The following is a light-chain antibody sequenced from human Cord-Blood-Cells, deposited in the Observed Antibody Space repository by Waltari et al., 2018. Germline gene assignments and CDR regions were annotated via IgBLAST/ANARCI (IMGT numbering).Light chain of an antibody. CDR1: QSVSSN. Sequence: EIVMTHSPATLSVSPGGRATLSCRASQSVSSNLAGYQQKPGQAPRLLIYGASTRATGIPARFSGSGSVTECTLTISSLQSEDFAVYYCQQYNNWPPLTFGGGTKVEIK. CDR2: GAS. J-gene: IGKJ4*01. CDR3: QQYNNWPPLT. V-gene: IGKV3-15*01.